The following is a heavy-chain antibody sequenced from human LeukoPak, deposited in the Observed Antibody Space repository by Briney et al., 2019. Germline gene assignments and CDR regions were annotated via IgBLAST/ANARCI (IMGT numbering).Heavy chain of an antibody. D-gene: IGHD6-19*01. J-gene: IGHJ4*02. CDR3: ARDESSGWYGRVY. V-gene: IGHV3-21*01. Sequence: GGSLRLSCAASGFTFSSYSMNWVRQAPGKGLEWVSSISSSSSYIYYADSVKGRFTISRDNAKNSLHLQMNSLRAEDTAVYYCARDESSGWYGRVYWGQGILVTVSS. CDR2: ISSSSSYI. CDR1: GFTFSSYS.